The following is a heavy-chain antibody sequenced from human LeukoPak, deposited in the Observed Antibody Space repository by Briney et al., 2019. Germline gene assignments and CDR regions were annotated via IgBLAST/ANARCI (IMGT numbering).Heavy chain of an antibody. V-gene: IGHV3-23*01. CDR2: ISGSGGST. Sequence: PGGSLRLSCAASGFTFSSYAMSWVRQAPGKGLEWVSGISGSGGSTYYADSVKGRFTISRDNSKNTPFLQMNSLRAEDTAVYYCAKDRDYMVRGVRFDYWGQGTLVTVSS. CDR3: AKDRDYMVRGVRFDY. CDR1: GFTFSSYA. D-gene: IGHD3-10*01. J-gene: IGHJ4*02.